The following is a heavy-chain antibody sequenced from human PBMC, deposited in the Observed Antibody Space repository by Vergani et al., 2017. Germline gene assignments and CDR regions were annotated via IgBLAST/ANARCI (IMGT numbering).Heavy chain of an antibody. CDR3: ARGVEYSSSSGY. CDR2: ISSSSSYI. J-gene: IGHJ4*02. CDR1: GFTFSSYS. D-gene: IGHD6-6*01. Sequence: EVQLVESGGGLVKPGGSLRLSCAASGFTFSSYSMNWVRQAPGKGLEWVSSISSSSSYIYYADSVKGRFTISRDNAKNPLYLQMNSLRAEDTAVYYCARGVEYSSSSGYWGQGTLVTVSS. V-gene: IGHV3-21*01.